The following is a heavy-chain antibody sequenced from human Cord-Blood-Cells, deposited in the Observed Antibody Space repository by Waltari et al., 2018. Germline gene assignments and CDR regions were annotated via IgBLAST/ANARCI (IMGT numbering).Heavy chain of an antibody. CDR2: LEPEDGET. J-gene: IGHJ4*02. CDR1: GYTFTASY. CDR3: ATVPATEGVDY. D-gene: IGHD5-12*01. V-gene: IGHV1-69-2*01. Sequence: EVQLVQFGAEVKKPGATVKISCKVSGYTFTASYMHWVQQAPGKGLEWQGLLEPEDGETIDGEKFQGRVTITADTSTDTASIEPSNLRAEDPAVYYCATVPATEGVDYWGQGTLVTVSS.